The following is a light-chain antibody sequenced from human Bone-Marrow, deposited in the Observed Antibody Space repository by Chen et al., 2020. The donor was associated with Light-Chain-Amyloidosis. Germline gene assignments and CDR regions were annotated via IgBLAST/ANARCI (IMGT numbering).Light chain of an antibody. Sequence: DVVMTQSPLSLPVTLGQPAAISCRSSQSLVHSDGNIYLNWLQQRPGQSPRRLSYKGSNRDSGIPGGCSGSGSDTDFTLRISGVEAEENASYWCMQGSHCLPTLGQGT. J-gene: IGKJ2*01. V-gene: IGKV2-30*02. CDR3: MQGSHCLPT. CDR1: QSLVHSDGNIY. CDR2: KGS.